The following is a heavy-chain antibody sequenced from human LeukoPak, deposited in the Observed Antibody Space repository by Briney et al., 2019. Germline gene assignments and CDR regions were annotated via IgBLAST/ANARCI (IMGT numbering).Heavy chain of an antibody. CDR1: GYTFTSYG. CDR3: ARHRSNYYDSSGTYDY. V-gene: IGHV1-18*01. D-gene: IGHD3-22*01. CDR2: ISAYNGNT. Sequence: ASVKVSCKASGYTFTSYGISWVRQAPGQGLEWMGWISAYNGNTDYAQKLQGRVTMTTDRSTSTAYMELRSLRSDDTAVYYCARHRSNYYDSSGTYDYWGQGTLVTVSS. J-gene: IGHJ4*02.